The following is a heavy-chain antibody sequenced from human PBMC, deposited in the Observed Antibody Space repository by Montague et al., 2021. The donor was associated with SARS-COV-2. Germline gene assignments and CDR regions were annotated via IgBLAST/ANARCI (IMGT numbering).Heavy chain of an antibody. CDR3: ARDLSSSWSYWFDP. CDR2: SYASGSN. Sequence: TLSLTCTVSGGYISSGSYYWRWIRQPAGRGMEWIGRSYASGSNKYKPSLKSRVTIAVDKSKNQFSLKVSSVTAADTNVYYWARDLSSSWSYWFDPWGQGTLVTVSS. CDR1: GGYISSGSYY. V-gene: IGHV4-61*02. J-gene: IGHJ5*02. D-gene: IGHD6-13*01.